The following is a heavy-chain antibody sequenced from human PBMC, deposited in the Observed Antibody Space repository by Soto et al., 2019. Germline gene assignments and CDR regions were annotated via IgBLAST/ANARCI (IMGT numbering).Heavy chain of an antibody. V-gene: IGHV4-34*01. CDR3: ARVERSSGWYEEVAEYFQH. J-gene: IGHJ1*01. Sequence: SETLSLTCAFYGGSFSGYYWSLIRQPPGKGLEWIGEIYHSGSTYYNPSLKSRVTISVDRSKNQFSLKLSSVTAADTAVYYCARVERSSGWYEEVAEYFQHWGQGTLVTVSS. CDR2: IYHSGST. CDR1: GGSFSGYY. D-gene: IGHD6-19*01.